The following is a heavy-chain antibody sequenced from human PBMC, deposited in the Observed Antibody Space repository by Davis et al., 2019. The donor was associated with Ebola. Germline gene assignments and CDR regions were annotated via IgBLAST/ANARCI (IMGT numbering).Heavy chain of an antibody. V-gene: IGHV3-23*01. Sequence: PGGSLRLSCAASGITFSNYAMSWVRQAPGKGLQWVSAITNSGGNTYYADSVKGRFTISRDNSKNTLYLQMNSLRAEDTAVYYCAREAPPGRSWLNYWGQGTLVTVSS. J-gene: IGHJ4*02. CDR3: AREAPPGRSWLNY. D-gene: IGHD6-13*01. CDR1: GITFSNYA. CDR2: ITNSGGNT.